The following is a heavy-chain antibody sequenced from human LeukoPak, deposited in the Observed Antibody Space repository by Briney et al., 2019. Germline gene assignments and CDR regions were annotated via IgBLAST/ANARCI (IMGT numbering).Heavy chain of an antibody. CDR3: ARTEAFFQWLFDY. CDR2: INHSGST. V-gene: IGHV4-34*01. D-gene: IGHD6-19*01. J-gene: IGHJ4*02. Sequence: SETLSLTCAVYGGSFSGYYWSWIRQPPGKGLEWIGEINHSGSTYYNPSLKSRVTISVDTSKNQFSLKLSSVTAADTAVYYCARTEAFFQWLFDYWGQGTLVTVSS. CDR1: GGSFSGYY.